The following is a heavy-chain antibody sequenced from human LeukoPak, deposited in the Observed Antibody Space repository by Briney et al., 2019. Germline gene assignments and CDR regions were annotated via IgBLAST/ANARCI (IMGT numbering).Heavy chain of an antibody. Sequence: TGGSLSLSCAASGFTFSSYWMSWVRQAPGKGLEWVANIKQDGSEKYYVDSVKGRFTISRDNAKNSLYLQMNSLRAEDTAVYYCARELDDSSGYYYPDALDIWGQGTMVTVSS. D-gene: IGHD3-22*01. J-gene: IGHJ3*02. CDR1: GFTFSSYW. CDR2: IKQDGSEK. V-gene: IGHV3-7*01. CDR3: ARELDDSSGYYYPDALDI.